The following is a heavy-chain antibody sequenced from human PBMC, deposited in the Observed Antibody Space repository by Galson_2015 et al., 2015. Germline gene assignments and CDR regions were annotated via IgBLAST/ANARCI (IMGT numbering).Heavy chain of an antibody. CDR1: GDSVSSNSAA. V-gene: IGHV6-1*01. J-gene: IGHJ6*02. Sequence: CAISGDSVSSNSAAWNWTRQSPSRGLEWLGRTYYRSKWYNDYAVSVKSRITINPDTSENQFSLLLNSVTPEDTAVYYCAREFYGMDVWGQGTTVTVSS. CDR3: AREFYGMDV. CDR2: TYYRSKWYN.